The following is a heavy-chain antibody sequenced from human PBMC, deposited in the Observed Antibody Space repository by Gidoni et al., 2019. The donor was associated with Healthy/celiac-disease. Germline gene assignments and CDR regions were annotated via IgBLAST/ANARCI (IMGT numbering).Heavy chain of an antibody. CDR1: GFTFSSYR. Sequence: EVQLVESGGGLVKPGGSLRLSCAASGFTFSSYRMNWVRQAPGKGLEWVSSISSSSSYIYYADSVKGRFTISRDNAKNSLYLQMNSLRAEDTAVYYCARAAVAGTDYWGQGTLVTVSS. J-gene: IGHJ4*02. D-gene: IGHD6-19*01. V-gene: IGHV3-21*01. CDR3: ARAAVAGTDY. CDR2: ISSSSSYI.